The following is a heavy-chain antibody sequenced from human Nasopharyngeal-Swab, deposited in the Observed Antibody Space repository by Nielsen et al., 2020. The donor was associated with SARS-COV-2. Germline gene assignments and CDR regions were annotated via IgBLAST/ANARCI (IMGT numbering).Heavy chain of an antibody. V-gene: IGHV3-30*18. Sequence: GGSLRPPRAASGFTFSSYGMHWVRQAPGKGLEWVAVISYDGSNKYYADSVKGRFTISRDNSKNTLYLQMNSLRAEDTAVYYCAKGTITMVRGVIGWFDPWGQGTLVTVSS. CDR2: ISYDGSNK. CDR3: AKGTITMVRGVIGWFDP. CDR1: GFTFSSYG. J-gene: IGHJ5*02. D-gene: IGHD3-10*01.